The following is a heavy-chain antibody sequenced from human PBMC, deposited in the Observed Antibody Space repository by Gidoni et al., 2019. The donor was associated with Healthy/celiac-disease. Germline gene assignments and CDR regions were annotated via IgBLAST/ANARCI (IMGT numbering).Heavy chain of an antibody. CDR3: TRVRLRHHPNPNWFDP. CDR1: GFTFGDYA. Sequence: EVQLVESGGGLVQPGRSLRLSCTASGFTFGDYAMSWFRQAPGKGLEWVGFIRSKAYGGTTEYASSVKGRFTISRDDSKSIAYLQMNSLKTEDTAVYYCTRVRLRHHPNPNWFDPWGQGTLVTVSS. CDR2: IRSKAYGGTT. J-gene: IGHJ5*02. V-gene: IGHV3-49*03. D-gene: IGHD2-15*01.